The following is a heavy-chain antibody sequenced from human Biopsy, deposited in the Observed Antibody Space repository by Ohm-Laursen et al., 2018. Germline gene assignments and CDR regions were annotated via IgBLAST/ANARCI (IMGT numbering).Heavy chain of an antibody. V-gene: IGHV4-59*08. Sequence: SETLSLTCTVSGGSISGSSWSWIRQAPGRGLEWVGYISYSGSTSNNPSLKSRITISVDTSKNQISLMVTSVTAADTAVYYCAKHGSGWTGDDALHIWGQGAMVTVSS. D-gene: IGHD6-19*01. CDR1: GGSISGSS. CDR2: ISYSGST. CDR3: AKHGSGWTGDDALHI. J-gene: IGHJ3*02.